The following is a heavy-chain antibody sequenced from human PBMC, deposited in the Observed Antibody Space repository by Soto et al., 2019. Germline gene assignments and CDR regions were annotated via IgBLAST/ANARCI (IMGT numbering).Heavy chain of an antibody. Sequence: ASLKGSCKASGYTFTSYDSNWVRQENRQGLEWMGWMNPNSGNTGYAQKFQGRVTMTRNTSISTAYMELSSLRSEDTAVYYCARDKSIAVAGTGLKWPYIWGQGTMVTVSS. CDR1: GYTFTSYD. CDR2: MNPNSGNT. CDR3: ARDKSIAVAGTGLKWPYI. J-gene: IGHJ3*02. D-gene: IGHD6-19*01. V-gene: IGHV1-8*01.